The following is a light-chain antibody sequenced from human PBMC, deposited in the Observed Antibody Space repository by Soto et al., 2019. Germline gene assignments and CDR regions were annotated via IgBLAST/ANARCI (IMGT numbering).Light chain of an antibody. Sequence: QSALTQPPSASGSPGQSVAISCTGTSSDLGSYNRVSWYQQPPGTAPKLMIYDVGNRPSGVPDRFSGSRSGNTASLTISGLQTEDEAHYYCSSYTTSNTYVFGTGTKLTVL. CDR1: SSDLGSYNR. CDR2: DVG. V-gene: IGLV2-18*02. J-gene: IGLJ1*01. CDR3: SSYTTSNTYV.